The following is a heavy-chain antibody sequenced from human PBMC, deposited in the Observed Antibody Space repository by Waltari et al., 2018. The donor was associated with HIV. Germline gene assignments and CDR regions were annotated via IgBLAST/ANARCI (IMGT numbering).Heavy chain of an antibody. Sequence: QVQLVQSGAEVKKPGASVRVSCTPSGYTFTDYYIHWVRQAPGQGLEWLGWINPDTGGTKYPQAFQGRVTLTRDTSISTAYMELTSLKSDDTAVYFCANALGLRAPLDYWGQGTLVTVSS. V-gene: IGHV1-2*02. D-gene: IGHD2-2*01. CDR2: INPDTGGT. J-gene: IGHJ4*02. CDR3: ANALGLRAPLDY. CDR1: GYTFTDYY.